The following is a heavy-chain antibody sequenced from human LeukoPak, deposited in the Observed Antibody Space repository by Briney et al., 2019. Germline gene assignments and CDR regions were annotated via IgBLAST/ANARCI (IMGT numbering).Heavy chain of an antibody. D-gene: IGHD2-15*01. CDR2: ISAYNGNT. V-gene: IGHV1-18*01. Sequence: ASVKVSCKASGYTFTSYGISWVRQAPGQGLEWLGWISAYNGNTNYAQKLQGRVTMTTDTSTSTGYMELRSLRSDDTAVYYCARVVVVERFVDYWGQGTLVTVSS. J-gene: IGHJ4*02. CDR3: ARVVVVERFVDY. CDR1: GYTFTSYG.